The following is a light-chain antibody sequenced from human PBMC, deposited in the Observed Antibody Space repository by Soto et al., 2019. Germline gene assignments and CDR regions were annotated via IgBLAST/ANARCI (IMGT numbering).Light chain of an antibody. V-gene: IGKV4-1*01. Sequence: DIVMTQSPDSLAVSLGERATINCKSSQSVLYSSNNKNYLAWYQQKPGQPPKLLIYWASTRESGVPDRFSGSGSGTDFTLTISTLPAEDVAVYYCQQYYSTPRTFGQGHKVEIK. CDR2: WAS. CDR1: QSVLYSSNNKNY. J-gene: IGKJ1*01. CDR3: QQYYSTPRT.